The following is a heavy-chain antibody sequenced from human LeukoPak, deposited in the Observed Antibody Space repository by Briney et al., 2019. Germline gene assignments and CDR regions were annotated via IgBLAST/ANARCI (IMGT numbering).Heavy chain of an antibody. CDR3: AREPGSSGYYPTYYFDY. CDR2: ISSSTSYI. V-gene: IGHV3-21*01. J-gene: IGHJ4*02. CDR1: GFIFSTYS. D-gene: IGHD3-22*01. Sequence: PGGSLRLSCAASGFIFSTYSMNWVRQAPGKGLEWVSSISSSTSYIYYADSVKGRFTISRDNAKNSLYLQMNSLRAEDTAVYYCAREPGSSGYYPTYYFDYWGQGTLVTVSS.